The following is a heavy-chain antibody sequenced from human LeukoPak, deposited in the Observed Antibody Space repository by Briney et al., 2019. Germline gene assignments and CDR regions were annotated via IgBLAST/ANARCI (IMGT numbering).Heavy chain of an antibody. D-gene: IGHD2-15*01. J-gene: IGHJ3*02. CDR1: GGTFSSYA. CDR2: IIPIFDVG. CDR3: AGGVVAASPAHRSDAFDI. V-gene: IGHV1-69*04. Sequence: GSSVKVSCKASGGTFSSYAINWVRQAPGQGREWMGRIIPIFDVGNYAQKFQGRVTITADKSTSTAYMELSSLRSEDTAVYYCAGGVVAASPAHRSDAFDIWGQGTMVTVSS.